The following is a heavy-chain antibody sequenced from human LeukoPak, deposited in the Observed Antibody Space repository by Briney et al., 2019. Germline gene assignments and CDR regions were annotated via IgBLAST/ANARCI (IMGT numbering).Heavy chain of an antibody. V-gene: IGHV3-7*01. D-gene: IGHD1-26*01. CDR3: ASLVGGTRGAFDI. Sequence: GGSLRLSCAASGFTFSSYWMSWLRQARGKGLEWVANIKQDGSEKYYVDSVKGRFTISRDNAKNSLYLQMNSLRAEDTAVYYCASLVGGTRGAFDIWGQGTMVTVSS. CDR2: IKQDGSEK. J-gene: IGHJ3*02. CDR1: GFTFSSYW.